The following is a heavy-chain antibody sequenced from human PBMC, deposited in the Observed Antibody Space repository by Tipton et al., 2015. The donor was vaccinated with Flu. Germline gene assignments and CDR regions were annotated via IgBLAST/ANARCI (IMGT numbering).Heavy chain of an antibody. D-gene: IGHD3-3*01. CDR2: ISYDGSNK. V-gene: IGHV3-30*01. J-gene: IGHJ6*02. CDR3: ARDRAYYDFWSGYGGDYYYGMDV. Sequence: LSLTCAASGFTFSSYAMHWVRQAPGKGLEWVAVISYDGSNKYYADSVKGRFTISRDNSKNTLYLQMNSLRAEDTAVYYCARDRAYYDFWSGYGGDYYYGMDVWGQGTTVTVSS. CDR1: GFTFSSYA.